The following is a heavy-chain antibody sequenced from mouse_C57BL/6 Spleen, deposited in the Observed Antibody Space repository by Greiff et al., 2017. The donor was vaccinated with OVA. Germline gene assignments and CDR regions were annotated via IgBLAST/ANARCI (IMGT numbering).Heavy chain of an antibody. CDR3: ARPYGNYVGSWFAY. CDR1: GYTFTSYW. D-gene: IGHD2-1*01. J-gene: IGHJ3*01. Sequence: QVHVKQSGAELVKPGASVKLSCKASGYTFTSYWMHWVKQRPGQGLEWIGMIHPNSGSTNYNEKFKSKATLTVDKSSSTAYMQLSSLTSEDSAVYYCARPYGNYVGSWFAYWGQGTLVTVSA. CDR2: IHPNSGST. V-gene: IGHV1-64*01.